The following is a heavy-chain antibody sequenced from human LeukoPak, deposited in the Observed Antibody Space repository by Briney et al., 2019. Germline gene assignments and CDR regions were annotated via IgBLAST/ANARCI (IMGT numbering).Heavy chain of an antibody. J-gene: IGHJ4*02. CDR1: GGSISSGGYS. Sequence: SQTLSLTCAVSGGSISSGGYSWSWIRQPPGKGLEWIGYIYHSGSTYYNPSLKSRVTISVDRSKNQFSLKLSSVTAADTAVYYCARSDSSGHYPNLLDYWGQGTLVTVSS. CDR3: ARSDSSGHYPNLLDY. CDR2: IYHSGST. V-gene: IGHV4-30-2*01. D-gene: IGHD3-22*01.